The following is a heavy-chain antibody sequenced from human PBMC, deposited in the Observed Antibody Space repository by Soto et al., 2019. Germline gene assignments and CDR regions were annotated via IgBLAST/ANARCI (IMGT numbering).Heavy chain of an antibody. V-gene: IGHV1-3*01. CDR3: AREPMYSSSWYEDVYYYGMDV. CDR2: INAGNGNT. Sequence: ASVKFSCNDSGDILTSSAMHCVRPAPGTRLEWMGWINAGNGNTKYSQKFQGRVTITRDTSASTAYMELSSLRSEDTAVYYCAREPMYSSSWYEDVYYYGMDVWGQGTTVTVSS. D-gene: IGHD6-13*01. J-gene: IGHJ6*02. CDR1: GDILTSSA.